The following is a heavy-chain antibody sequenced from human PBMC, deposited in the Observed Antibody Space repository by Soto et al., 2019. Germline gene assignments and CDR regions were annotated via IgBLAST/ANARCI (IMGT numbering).Heavy chain of an antibody. V-gene: IGHV4-39*02. Sequence: PXETLYIRCTVAGCSISRSSCYWGWVRQPRGKGPEWIGSIYYTGPTYYNPSLKSRVTISVDTSKNQFSLELSSVTAADTAVYYCARDYGVRGPYYYSMDVWGQGSTVTVS. CDR2: IYYTGPT. J-gene: IGHJ6*02. CDR3: ARDYGVRGPYYYSMDV. D-gene: IGHD4-17*01. CDR1: GCSISRSSCY.